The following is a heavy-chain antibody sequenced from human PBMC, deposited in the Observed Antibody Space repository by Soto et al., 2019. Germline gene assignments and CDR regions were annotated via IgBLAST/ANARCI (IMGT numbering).Heavy chain of an antibody. CDR2: ISWDGGST. D-gene: IGHD5-18*01. V-gene: IGHV3-43*01. CDR3: ANDIFGTEADVDTAMVDGMDV. CDR1: GFTFDDYT. Sequence: EVQLVESGGVVVQPGGSLRLSCAASGFTFDDYTMHWVRQAPGKGLEWVSLISWDGGSTYYADSVKGRFTISRDNSKNSLYLKMNSLRTEDTALYYCANDIFGTEADVDTAMVDGMDVWGQGTTVTVSS. J-gene: IGHJ6*02.